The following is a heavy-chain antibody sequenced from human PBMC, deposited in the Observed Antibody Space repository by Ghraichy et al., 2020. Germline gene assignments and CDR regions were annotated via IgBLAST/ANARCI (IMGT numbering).Heavy chain of an antibody. CDR3: AVRYCSGGNCYRGNNWFDP. J-gene: IGHJ5*02. V-gene: IGHV4-34*01. D-gene: IGHD2-15*01. CDR1: GGSFSGYF. Sequence: SQTLSLTCAVYGGSFSGYFWSWIRQPPGKGLEWIGEINHSGSTNYNPSLKSRVTISVDTSKNQFSLKVSSVIAADTAVYYFAVRYCSGGNCYRGNNWFDPWGQGTLVTVSS. CDR2: INHSGST.